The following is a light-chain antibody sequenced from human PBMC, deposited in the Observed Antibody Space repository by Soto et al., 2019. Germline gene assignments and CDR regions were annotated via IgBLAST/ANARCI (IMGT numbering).Light chain of an antibody. CDR2: AAS. V-gene: IGKV1-9*01. CDR1: QDISSY. J-gene: IGKJ4*01. Sequence: IQLTQSPSSLSASVGDRVTITCRASQDISSYLAWYQQKPGKAPKLLIYAASTLQSGVPSRFSGSGSGTDFTLTISSLQPEDFATHYCQQLNSYPLTFGGGTKVDIK. CDR3: QQLNSYPLT.